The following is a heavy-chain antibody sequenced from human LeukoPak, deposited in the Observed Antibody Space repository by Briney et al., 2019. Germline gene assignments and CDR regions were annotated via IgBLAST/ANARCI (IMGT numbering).Heavy chain of an antibody. J-gene: IGHJ1*01. CDR2: ISYDGSNK. V-gene: IGHV3-30*04. Sequence: PGRSLRLSCAASGFTFSSYAMHWVRQAPGKGLEWVAVISYDGSNKYYADSVKGRFTISRDNSKNTLYLQMNSLRAEDTAVYYCARGDGGPSLKAYFQHWGQGTLVTVSP. D-gene: IGHD4-23*01. CDR1: GFTFSSYA. CDR3: ARGDGGPSLKAYFQH.